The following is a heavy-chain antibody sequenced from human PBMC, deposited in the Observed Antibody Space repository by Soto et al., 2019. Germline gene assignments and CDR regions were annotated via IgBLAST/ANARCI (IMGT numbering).Heavy chain of an antibody. CDR1: GFTFSAHA. CDR3: GAEVGARYF. V-gene: IGHV3-30-3*02. Sequence: GSLRFSVAAFGFTFSAHAVHWVGQAPGRGLEWVALVSFDGSAKVYTDSVKGRFFISRDNSKKTISLQMGRMRGEDKDVSYCGAEVGARYF. J-gene: IGHJ4*03. CDR2: VSFDGSAK. D-gene: IGHD1-26*01.